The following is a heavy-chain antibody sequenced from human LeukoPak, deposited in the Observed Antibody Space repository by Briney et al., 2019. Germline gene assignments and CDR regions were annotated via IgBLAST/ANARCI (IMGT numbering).Heavy chain of an antibody. CDR2: IYHSGST. Sequence: SETLSLTCAVSGYSISSGYYWGWIRQPPGKGLEWIGRIYHSGSTYYNPSLKSRVTISVDTSKNQFSLKLSSVTAADTAVYYCARTRIVVVIAALDAFDIWGQGTMVTVSS. CDR3: ARTRIVVVIAALDAFDI. J-gene: IGHJ3*02. CDR1: GYSISSGYY. V-gene: IGHV4-38-2*01. D-gene: IGHD2-21*01.